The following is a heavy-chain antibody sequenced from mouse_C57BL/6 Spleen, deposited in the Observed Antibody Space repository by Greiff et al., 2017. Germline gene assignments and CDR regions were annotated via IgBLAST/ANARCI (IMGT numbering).Heavy chain of an antibody. CDR1: GYTFTSYW. CDR2: INPSSGYT. CDR3: ARGKGYDGFAY. V-gene: IGHV1-7*01. J-gene: IGHJ3*01. D-gene: IGHD2-2*01. Sequence: QVQLQQSGAELAQPGASVTLSCKASGYTFTSYWMHWVKQRPGQGLEWIGYINPSSGYTKYNQKFKDKATLTADKSSNTAYMQLSSLTYEDAAVYYCARGKGYDGFAYWGQGTLVTVSA.